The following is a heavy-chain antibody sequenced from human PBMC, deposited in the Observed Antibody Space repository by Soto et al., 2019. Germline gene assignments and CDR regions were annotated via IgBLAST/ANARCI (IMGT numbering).Heavy chain of an antibody. Sequence: GGSLRLSCAASGFTVSSYAISWVRQAPWKGLEWVSASSGSGVSTYYADSVKGRFTISRDNSKNTLYLQMNSLRAEDTAVYYCAKDDSYCSRTSCRDEYFQLCGQGKLLAVSS. CDR1: GFTVSSYA. CDR2: SSGSGVST. J-gene: IGHJ1*01. CDR3: AKDDSYCSRTSCRDEYFQL. D-gene: IGHD2-2*01. V-gene: IGHV3-23*01.